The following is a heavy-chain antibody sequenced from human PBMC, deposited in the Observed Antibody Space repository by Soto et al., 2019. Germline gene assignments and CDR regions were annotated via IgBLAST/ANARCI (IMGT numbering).Heavy chain of an antibody. D-gene: IGHD2-15*01. V-gene: IGHV3-74*01. CDR3: TSDDFGARDS. Sequence: EVQLVESGGGLVQPGGSLRLSCAASGFAFSSYWMHWVRQAPGKGLVWVSRLDTYETGITYAESVQGRFTISRDNAQNTLALQMNSLRAEDTAVYDCTSDDFGARDSWGQGNLVTVSS. J-gene: IGHJ4*02. CDR2: LDTYETGI. CDR1: GFAFSSYW.